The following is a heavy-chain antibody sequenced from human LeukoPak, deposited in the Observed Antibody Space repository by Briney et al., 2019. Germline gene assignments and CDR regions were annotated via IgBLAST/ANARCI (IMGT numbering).Heavy chain of an antibody. CDR1: GASISSDDW. D-gene: IGHD1-1*01. V-gene: IGHV4-4*02. J-gene: IGHJ4*02. CDR2: IYHSGTT. Sequence: SETLSLTCAVSGASISSDDWWNWVRQPPGKGLEWIGEIYHSGTTNYNPSLKSRVTISVDKSKNHFSLKLTSVTAADTAVYYCARHSTASGYLNYFDYWGQGTLVTVSS. CDR3: ARHSTASGYLNYFDY.